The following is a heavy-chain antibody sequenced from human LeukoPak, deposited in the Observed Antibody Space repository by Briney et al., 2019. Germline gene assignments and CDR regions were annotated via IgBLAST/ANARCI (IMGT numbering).Heavy chain of an antibody. J-gene: IGHJ4*02. CDR1: GFTFNSYG. Sequence: SGGSLRLSCAASGFTFNSYGMHWVRQAPGKGLEGVAFIRYDGSDKNFADSVKGRFTISRDNSKNTLYLQMSSLRLEDTAVYYCAREYSSDWYEGLTGWGQGTLVTVSS. V-gene: IGHV3-30*02. D-gene: IGHD6-19*01. CDR3: AREYSSDWYEGLTG. CDR2: IRYDGSDK.